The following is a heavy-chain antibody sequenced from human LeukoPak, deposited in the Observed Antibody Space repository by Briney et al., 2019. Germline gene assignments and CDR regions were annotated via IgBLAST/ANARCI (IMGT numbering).Heavy chain of an antibody. CDR2: IYHSGST. Sequence: PSETLSLTCAVSGYSISSGYYWGWIRQPPEKGLEWIASIYHSGSTYYNPSLKSRVTISVDTSKNHFSLNLRSVTAADTAVYYCASLTAAGYVDYWGQGTLVTVPS. V-gene: IGHV4-38-2*01. CDR1: GYSISSGYY. CDR3: ASLTAAGYVDY. J-gene: IGHJ4*02. D-gene: IGHD6-13*01.